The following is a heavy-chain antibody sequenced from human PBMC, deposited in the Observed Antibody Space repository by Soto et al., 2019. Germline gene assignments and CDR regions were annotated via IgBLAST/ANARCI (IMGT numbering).Heavy chain of an antibody. J-gene: IGHJ4*02. CDR2: ITSSGTST. D-gene: IGHD1-7*01. CDR1: GFTFSTYA. CDR3: VRVRVAGTAYFDY. V-gene: IGHV3-23*01. Sequence: GGSLRLSCAASGFTFSTYAMSWVRQSPGKGLEWVSTITSSGTSTYYADSVKGRFTISRDNSKITLSVQMNSLRAEDTAIYYCVRVRVAGTAYFDYWGQGTTVTVSS.